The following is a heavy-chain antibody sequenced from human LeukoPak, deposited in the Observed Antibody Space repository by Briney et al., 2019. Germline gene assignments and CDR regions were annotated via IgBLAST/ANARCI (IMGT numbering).Heavy chain of an antibody. Sequence: GGSLRLSCAASGFTSSSYWMHWVRQVTGKGLVWVSRISGDGTARNYADSVKGRFTISRDDAKNTMDLQMNSLRGEDTAVYYCVRGRGSYGWFDPWGQGTLVTVSS. CDR3: VRGRGSYGWFDP. D-gene: IGHD3-10*01. CDR2: ISGDGTAR. CDR1: GFTSSSYW. J-gene: IGHJ5*02. V-gene: IGHV3-74*01.